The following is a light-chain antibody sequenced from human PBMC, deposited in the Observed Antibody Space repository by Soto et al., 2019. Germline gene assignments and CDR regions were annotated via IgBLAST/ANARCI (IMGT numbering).Light chain of an antibody. CDR1: SSNIGAGYD. CDR2: GNN. CDR3: QAYDNGLRGWGV. J-gene: IGLJ2*01. Sequence: QSVLTQPPSVSGAPGQRVTISCTGSSSNIGAGYDVHWYQQLPGTAPKLLIYGNNNRPSGVPDRFSGSNSGTSASLAITGLQAEDEADYCCQAYDNGLRGWGVFGGGTKLTVL. V-gene: IGLV1-40*01.